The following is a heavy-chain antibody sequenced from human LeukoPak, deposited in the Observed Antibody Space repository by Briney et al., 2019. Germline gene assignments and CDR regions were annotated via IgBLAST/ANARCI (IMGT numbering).Heavy chain of an antibody. CDR1: GYTLTDLS. Sequence: ASVKVSFKVSGYTLTDLSMHWVRHAPGKGLEWMGGFDPEDGETPYAQKFQGRVSMTEDTSTDTAYMELSSLRPEDTAVYYCATDQRGAGLGFRYGSGSYNGLDVWGQGTTVTVSS. CDR3: ATDQRGAGLGFRYGSGSYNGLDV. D-gene: IGHD3-10*01. J-gene: IGHJ6*02. V-gene: IGHV1-24*01. CDR2: FDPEDGET.